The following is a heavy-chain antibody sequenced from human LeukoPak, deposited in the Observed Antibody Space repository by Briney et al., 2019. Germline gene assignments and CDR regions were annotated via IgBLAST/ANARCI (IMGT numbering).Heavy chain of an antibody. J-gene: IGHJ4*02. CDR1: GYIFTNYG. Sequence: ASVKVSCKASGYIFTNYGITWVRQAPGQGLEWMRWISAHDGTRNYALKHEDRVTMTTDTSTSTAYMELRGLRSDDTAVYYCARRSTLYSSGRFYFDYWGQGTLVTVSS. D-gene: IGHD6-19*01. CDR3: ARRSTLYSSGRFYFDY. V-gene: IGHV1-18*01. CDR2: ISAHDGTR.